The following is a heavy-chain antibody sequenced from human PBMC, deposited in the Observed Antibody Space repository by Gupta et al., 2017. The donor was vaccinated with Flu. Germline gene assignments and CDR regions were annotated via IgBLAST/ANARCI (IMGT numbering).Heavy chain of an antibody. CDR3: AXDRDQSGGWYADY. J-gene: IGHJ4*02. CDR1: SSYS. CDR2: VSGSSTYI. D-gene: IGHD6-19*01. Sequence: SSYSFNWVRQAPGQGLECVASVSGSSTYIYYADSVKGRFTIARDNAKNALYLQMNSLRAEXTXVYVGAXDRDQSGGWYADYWGQGTLVTVSS. V-gene: IGHV3-21*01.